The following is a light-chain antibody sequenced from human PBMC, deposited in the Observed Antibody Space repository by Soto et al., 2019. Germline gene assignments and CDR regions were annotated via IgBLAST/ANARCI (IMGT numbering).Light chain of an antibody. CDR2: EVT. J-gene: IGLJ1*01. CDR1: RRDVGGYNY. Sequence: QSVLTQPASVSGSPGQSITISCTGTRRDVGGYNYVSWYQQYPGKSPKLLIYEVTHRPSGVSNRFSGSKSGNTASLTISGLQAEDEADYYRSSSTISKSRSFVFSTGRNVTVL. V-gene: IGLV2-14*01. CDR3: SSSTISKSRSFV.